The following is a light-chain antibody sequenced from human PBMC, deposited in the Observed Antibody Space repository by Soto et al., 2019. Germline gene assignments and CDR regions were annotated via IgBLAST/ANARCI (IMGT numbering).Light chain of an antibody. CDR3: QQSYSTPRT. J-gene: IGKJ1*01. Sequence: DIQMTQSPSSLSASVGDRVTITCRASQSISNYLNWYQQKPGKAPKLLMYAASSLQSGVPSRFSGSGSGTDFTLTISSLQPEDFATYYCQQSYSTPRTFGHGTKVEI. CDR2: AAS. CDR1: QSISNY. V-gene: IGKV1-39*01.